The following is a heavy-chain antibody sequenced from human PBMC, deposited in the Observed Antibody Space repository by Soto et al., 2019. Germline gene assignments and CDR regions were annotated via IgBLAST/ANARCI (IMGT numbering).Heavy chain of an antibody. Sequence: VGSLRLSCAASGFTFSDYTMNWVRQAPGEGLEWVSSISKSGSYIYYGDSLEGRFTISRDNAKDSLYLQINTLRAEDTAVYYCAREAAGYSEYFDYWGHGTLVTVSS. CDR1: GFTFSDYT. CDR3: AREAAGYSEYFDY. V-gene: IGHV3-21*01. J-gene: IGHJ4*01. D-gene: IGHD6-25*01. CDR2: ISKSGSYI.